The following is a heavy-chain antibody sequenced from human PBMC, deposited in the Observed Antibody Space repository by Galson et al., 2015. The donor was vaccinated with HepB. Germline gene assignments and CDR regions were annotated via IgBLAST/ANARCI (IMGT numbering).Heavy chain of an antibody. D-gene: IGHD3-9*01. Sequence: SVKVSCKASGGTFSSYAISWVRQAPGQGLEWMGGIIPIFGTANYAQKFQGRVTITADESTSTAYMELSSLRSEDTAVYYCAREHILTAQRDFYYYYMDVWGKGTTVTVSS. CDR3: AREHILTAQRDFYYYYMDV. V-gene: IGHV1-69*13. J-gene: IGHJ6*03. CDR2: IIPIFGTA. CDR1: GGTFSSYA.